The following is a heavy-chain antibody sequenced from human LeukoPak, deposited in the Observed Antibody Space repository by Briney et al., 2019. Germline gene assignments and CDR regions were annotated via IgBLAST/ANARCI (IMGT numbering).Heavy chain of an antibody. V-gene: IGHV3-15*01. CDR3: TPGGVVVVTEFDY. J-gene: IGHJ4*02. CDR2: IKSKTDGGTT. CDR1: GFTLSNAW. Sequence: GGSLRLSCAASGFTLSNAWVSWVRQAPGKGLEWVGHIKSKTDGGTTGYAAPVKGRFTISRDDSKDTVYLQMSSLKTEHTAVYYCTPGGVVVVTEFDYWGQGTLVTVSS. D-gene: IGHD3-22*01.